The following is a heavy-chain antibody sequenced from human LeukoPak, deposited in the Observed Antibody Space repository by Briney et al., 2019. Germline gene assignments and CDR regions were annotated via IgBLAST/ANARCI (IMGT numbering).Heavy chain of an antibody. CDR3: AKDSAAPITITMVRGRWYFDY. CDR1: GFTFSSYD. J-gene: IGHJ4*02. CDR2: TQYDGSIK. V-gene: IGHV3-30*02. D-gene: IGHD3-10*01. Sequence: GGSLRLSCAVSGFTFSSYDMHWVRQAPGKGLEWVTFTQYDGSIKYYADSVKGRFTISRDNSKNTLYLQMNSLRAEDTAVYYCAKDSAAPITITMVRGRWYFDYWGQGTLVTVSS.